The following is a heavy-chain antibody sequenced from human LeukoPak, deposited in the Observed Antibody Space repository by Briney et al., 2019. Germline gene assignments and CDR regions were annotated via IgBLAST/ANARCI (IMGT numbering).Heavy chain of an antibody. Sequence: GGSLRLSCAASGFTVSSNYVTWVRQAPGKGLEWVSVFYSGGGTYYAHSVKGRFTISRDSSKNTLCLQMNSLRAEDTAVYYCARITRSAGPNYYMDVWGKGTTVTVSS. CDR3: ARITRSAGPNYYMDV. J-gene: IGHJ6*03. D-gene: IGHD2-2*01. V-gene: IGHV3-53*01. CDR1: GFTVSSNY. CDR2: FYSGGGT.